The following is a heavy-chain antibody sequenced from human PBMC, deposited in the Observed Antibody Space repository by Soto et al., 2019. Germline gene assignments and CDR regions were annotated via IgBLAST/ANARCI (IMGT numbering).Heavy chain of an antibody. J-gene: IGHJ4*02. V-gene: IGHV1-3*05. CDR3: PTPSPVATAPDD. CDR2: INAGNGNT. D-gene: IGHD2-21*02. Sequence: QVQLVQSGAEEKKPGASVKVSCKASGYTFTSYAMHWVRQAPGQRLEWMGWINAGNGNTKYSQKFQGRVTITRDTSAITAYMELSSLRSEDTAVYYSPTPSPVATAPDDCGQGTLVTVSS. CDR1: GYTFTSYA.